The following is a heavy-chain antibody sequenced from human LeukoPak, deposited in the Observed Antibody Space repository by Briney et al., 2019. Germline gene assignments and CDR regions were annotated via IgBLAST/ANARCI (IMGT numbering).Heavy chain of an antibody. V-gene: IGHV3-48*02. Sequence: PGGSLRLSCAASGFTFSTYSMNWVRQAPGKGLEWVSYISRSSGSIHYADSVKGRFTISRDNVQNSLYLQMNSLRDEDTAVYYCARARGVITEYYFDYWGQGTLVTVSS. CDR2: ISRSSGSI. CDR1: GFTFSTYS. J-gene: IGHJ4*02. CDR3: ARARGVITEYYFDY. D-gene: IGHD3-10*01.